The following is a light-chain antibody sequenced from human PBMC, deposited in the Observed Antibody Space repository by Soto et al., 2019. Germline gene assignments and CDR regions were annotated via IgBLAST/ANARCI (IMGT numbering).Light chain of an antibody. J-gene: IGLJ2*01. Sequence: QSVLTQPPSASGTPGQRVTVFCSGTTSNIGTKTVNWYQHLPGTAPILLIYADNQRPSGVPDRFSGSKSGTSASLAISGLQSDDEADYYCSAWDDSLNGVVFGGGTKLTVL. V-gene: IGLV1-44*01. CDR3: SAWDDSLNGVV. CDR2: ADN. CDR1: TSNIGTKT.